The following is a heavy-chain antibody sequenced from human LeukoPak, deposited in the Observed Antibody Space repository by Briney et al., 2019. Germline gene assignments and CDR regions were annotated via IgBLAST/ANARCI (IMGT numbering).Heavy chain of an antibody. CDR2: ISAYNGNT. CDR1: GYTFTSYG. D-gene: IGHD3-3*01. J-gene: IGHJ4*02. V-gene: IGHV1-18*01. CDR3: ARESYDFWSGYRYYFDY. Sequence: ASVKVSCKASGYTFTSYGISWVRQAPGQGLEWMGWISAYNGNTNYAQKLQGRVTMTTDTSTSTAHMELRSLGSDDTAVYYCARESYDFWSGYRYYFDYWGQGTLVTVSS.